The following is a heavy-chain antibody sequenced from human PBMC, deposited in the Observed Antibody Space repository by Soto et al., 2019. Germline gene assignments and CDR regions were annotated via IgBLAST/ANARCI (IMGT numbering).Heavy chain of an antibody. CDR2: ISWNSGSI. V-gene: IGHV3-9*01. CDR3: AKDISGYCSGGSCYGPFDY. CDR1: GFTFDDYA. J-gene: IGHJ4*02. D-gene: IGHD2-15*01. Sequence: PGGSLRLSCAASGFTFDDYAMHWVRQAPGKGLEWVSGISWNSGSIGYADSVKGRFTISRNNAKSSLYLQMNSLRAEDTALYYCAKDISGYCSGGSCYGPFDYWGQGTLVTVSS.